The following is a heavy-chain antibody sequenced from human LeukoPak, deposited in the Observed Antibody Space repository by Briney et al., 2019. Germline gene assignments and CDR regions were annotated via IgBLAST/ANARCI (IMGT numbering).Heavy chain of an antibody. Sequence: GGSLRLSCAASGFTFSSYAMSWVRQAPGKGLEWVSAISSSSSYIYYADSVKGRFTISRDNAKNSLYLQMNSLRAEDTAVYYCARDGGYGSGSYFDYWGQGTLVTVSS. CDR1: GFTFSSYA. D-gene: IGHD3-10*01. CDR3: ARDGGYGSGSYFDY. J-gene: IGHJ4*02. V-gene: IGHV3-21*01. CDR2: ISSSSSYI.